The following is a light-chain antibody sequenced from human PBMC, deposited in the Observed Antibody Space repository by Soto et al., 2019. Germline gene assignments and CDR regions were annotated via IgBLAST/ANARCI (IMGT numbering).Light chain of an antibody. J-gene: IGLJ2*01. V-gene: IGLV1-47*01. CDR2: RAD. CDR3: AAWDDTLSGLV. Sequence: QSVLTQPPSASGAPGQTVTISCSGRSSNIGSNYVYWYQQLPETAPRLPLYRADQRPSGIPDRFSGSKSGTSASLAISGLRSEDEADYYCAAWDDTLSGLVFGGGTQLTVL. CDR1: SSNIGSNY.